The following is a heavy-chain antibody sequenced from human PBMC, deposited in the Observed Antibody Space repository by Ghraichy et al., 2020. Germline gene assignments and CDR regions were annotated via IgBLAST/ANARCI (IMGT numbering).Heavy chain of an antibody. CDR3: AKRPSLRFLEQL. CDR1: GFTFSSYA. V-gene: IGHV3-23*01. CDR2: ISGSGGST. D-gene: IGHD3-3*01. Sequence: GGSLRLSCAASGFTFSSYAMSWVRQAPGKRLEWVSAISGSGGSTYYADSVKGRFTISRDNSKNTLYLQMNNLRAEDTAVYYCAKRPSLRFLEQLGGQGTLVTVSS. J-gene: IGHJ4*02.